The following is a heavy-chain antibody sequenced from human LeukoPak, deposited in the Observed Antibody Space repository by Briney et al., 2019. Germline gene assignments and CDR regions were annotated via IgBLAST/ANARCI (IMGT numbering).Heavy chain of an antibody. CDR1: GYTFTNYY. CDR2: INPSGGST. CDR3: TRDQGGHSSSWFEFDP. J-gene: IGHJ5*02. Sequence: GASVKVSCKASGYTFTNYYMHWVRQAPGQGLEWMGIINPSGGSTNYAQKFQGRVTMTRDTSTSTVYMELSSLRSEDTAVYYRTRDQGGHSSSWFEFDPWGQGTLVTVSS. D-gene: IGHD6-13*01. V-gene: IGHV1-46*01.